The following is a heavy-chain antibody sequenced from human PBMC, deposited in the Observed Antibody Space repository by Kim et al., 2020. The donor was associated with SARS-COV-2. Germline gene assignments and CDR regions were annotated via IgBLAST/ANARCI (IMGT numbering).Heavy chain of an antibody. J-gene: IGHJ4*02. V-gene: IGHV3-11*06. D-gene: IGHD3-22*01. CDR1: GFRFSDYF. CDR2: ISPSTKNI. Sequence: GGSLRLSCSASGFRFSDYFMSWIRQAPGKGLEWVSYISPSTKNINYADSVRGRFTISRDTATSSLYLQMNSLRPEDTAVYFCAREKTYFYDTSGSYFFDFWGQGTLVTVSS. CDR3: AREKTYFYDTSGSYFFDF.